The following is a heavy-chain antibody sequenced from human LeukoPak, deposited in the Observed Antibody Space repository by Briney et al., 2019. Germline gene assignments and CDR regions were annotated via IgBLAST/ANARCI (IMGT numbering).Heavy chain of an antibody. J-gene: IGHJ4*02. Sequence: PSETLSLTCTVSGYSISSGYYWGWIRQPPGKGLEWIGSIYHSGSTYYNPPLKSRVTISVDTSKNQFSLKLSSVTAADTAVYYCARENYSSFDYWGQGTLVTVSS. CDR1: GYSISSGYY. CDR2: IYHSGST. D-gene: IGHD3-10*01. CDR3: ARENYSSFDY. V-gene: IGHV4-38-2*02.